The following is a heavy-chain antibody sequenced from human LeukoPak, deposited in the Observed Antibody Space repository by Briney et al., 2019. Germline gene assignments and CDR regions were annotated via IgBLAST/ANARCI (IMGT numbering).Heavy chain of an antibody. J-gene: IGHJ1*01. V-gene: IGHV4-59*08. CDR2: IYYSGST. Sequence: PPETLSLTCTVSGGSISSYYWSWIRQPPGKGLEWIGYIYYSGSTNYNPSLKSRVTISVDTSKNQFSLKLSSVTAADTAVYYCARLPGDFQHWGQGTLVTVSS. D-gene: IGHD1-14*01. CDR1: GGSISSYY. CDR3: ARLPGDFQH.